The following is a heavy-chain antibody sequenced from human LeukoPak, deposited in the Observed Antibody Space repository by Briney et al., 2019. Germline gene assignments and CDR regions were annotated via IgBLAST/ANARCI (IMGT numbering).Heavy chain of an antibody. CDR2: ISYDGSNK. J-gene: IGHJ4*02. Sequence: GTSLRLSCAASGFTFSSYGMHWVRQAPGKGLEWVAVISYDGSNKYYADSVKGRFTISRDNSKNTLYLQMNSLRAEDTAVYYCAKDVDYDSSSALDYWGQGTLVTVSS. CDR3: AKDVDYDSSSALDY. D-gene: IGHD3-22*01. CDR1: GFTFSSYG. V-gene: IGHV3-30*18.